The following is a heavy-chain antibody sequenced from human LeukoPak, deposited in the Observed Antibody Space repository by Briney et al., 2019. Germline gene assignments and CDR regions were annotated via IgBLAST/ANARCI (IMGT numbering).Heavy chain of an antibody. CDR1: GFTFSNYA. V-gene: IGHV3-30-3*01. CDR3: AREKGAYCGGDCYPPFDY. Sequence: GGSLRLSCAASGFTFSNYAMHWVRQAPGKGREWVAVISYDGSNKYYADSVKGRFTISRDNSKNTLYLQMNSLRAEDTAVYYCAREKGAYCGGDCYPPFDYWGQGTLVTVSS. J-gene: IGHJ4*02. CDR2: ISYDGSNK. D-gene: IGHD2-21*02.